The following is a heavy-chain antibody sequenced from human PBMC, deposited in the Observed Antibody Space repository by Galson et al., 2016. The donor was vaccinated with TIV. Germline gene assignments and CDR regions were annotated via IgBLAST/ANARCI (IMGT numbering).Heavy chain of an antibody. CDR1: GDSVSSNSAA. CDR3: ARATPSVFGVIMTLDY. J-gene: IGHJ4*02. V-gene: IGHV6-1*01. D-gene: IGHD3-3*01. Sequence: CAISGDSVSSNSAAWNWIRQSPSRGLEWPGRTYYRSKWYNDYALSVKSRITINPDTSKNQVSLQLRSVTPEDTAVYYCARATPSVFGVIMTLDYWGQGTLVTVSS. CDR2: TYYRSKWYN.